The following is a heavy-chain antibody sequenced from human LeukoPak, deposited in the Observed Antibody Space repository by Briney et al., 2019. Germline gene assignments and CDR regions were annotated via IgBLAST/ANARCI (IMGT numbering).Heavy chain of an antibody. Sequence: GGSLRLSCAASGFTFSSYAMHWVRQVPGKGLEWVAVISYDGSNKYYADSVKGRFTIPRDNSKNTLYLQMNSLRAEDTAVYYCAELGITMIGGVWGKGTTVTISS. CDR3: AELGITMIGGV. CDR1: GFTFSSYA. D-gene: IGHD3-10*02. CDR2: ISYDGSNK. J-gene: IGHJ6*04. V-gene: IGHV3-30*04.